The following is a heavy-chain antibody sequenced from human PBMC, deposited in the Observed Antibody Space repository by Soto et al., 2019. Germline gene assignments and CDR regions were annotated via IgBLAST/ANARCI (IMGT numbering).Heavy chain of an antibody. D-gene: IGHD6-13*01. Sequence: SETLSLTCAVSGGSISSSNWWSWVRQPPGKGLEWIGEIYHSGSTNYNPSLKSRVTISVDKSKNQFSLKLTSVTAADTAVYYCARVFTPNIAAAGTFDYWGQGTLVTVSS. J-gene: IGHJ4*02. CDR3: ARVFTPNIAAAGTFDY. CDR2: IYHSGST. CDR1: GGSISSSNW. V-gene: IGHV4-4*02.